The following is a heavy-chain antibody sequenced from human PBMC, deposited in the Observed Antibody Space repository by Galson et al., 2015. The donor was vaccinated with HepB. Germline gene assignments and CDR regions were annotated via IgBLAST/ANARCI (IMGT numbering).Heavy chain of an antibody. J-gene: IGHJ6*02. Sequence: SETLSLTCTVSGGSISSSSYYWGWLRQPPGKGLEWIGSIYYSGSTYYNPSLKSRVTISVDTSKNQFSLKLSSVTAADTAVYYCARHPVAVAGTPYYYYGMDVWGQGTTVTVSS. CDR3: ARHPVAVAGTPYYYYGMDV. D-gene: IGHD6-19*01. CDR2: IYYSGST. V-gene: IGHV4-39*01. CDR1: GGSISSSSYY.